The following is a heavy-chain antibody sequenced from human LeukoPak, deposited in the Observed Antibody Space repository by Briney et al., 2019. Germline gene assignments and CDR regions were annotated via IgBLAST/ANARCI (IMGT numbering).Heavy chain of an antibody. CDR2: INVGGDT. CDR3: AKSLESGVDFDY. D-gene: IGHD3-3*01. J-gene: IGHJ4*02. Sequence: GGSLRLSCAASGFTFSTYAMNWVRQAPGKGLEWVSNINVGGDTYYADSVKGRFTISRDNSKNTLYLQMNGLRAEDTAVYYCAKSLESGVDFDYWGQGTLVTVSS. CDR1: GFTFSTYA. V-gene: IGHV3-23*01.